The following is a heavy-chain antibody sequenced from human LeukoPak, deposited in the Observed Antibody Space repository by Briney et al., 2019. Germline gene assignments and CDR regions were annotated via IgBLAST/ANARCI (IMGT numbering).Heavy chain of an antibody. CDR2: ISSNGGST. J-gene: IGHJ6*03. CDR1: GFTFSSYA. D-gene: IGHD3-3*01. CDR3: WRKFVLRFFEGYMDV. V-gene: IGHV3-64*01. Sequence: PGWSLRLSCAASGFTFSSYAMHWVRQAPGKGLEYVSAISSNGGSTYYANSVKGRFTISRDNSKNSLYLQMNSLRTEDTAVYYFWRKFVLRFFEGYMDVWGKGTTVTVSS.